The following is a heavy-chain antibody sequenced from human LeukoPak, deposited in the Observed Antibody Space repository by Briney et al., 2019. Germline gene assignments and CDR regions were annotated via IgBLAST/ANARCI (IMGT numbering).Heavy chain of an antibody. CDR2: IYSDNT. D-gene: IGHD4/OR15-4a*01. J-gene: IGHJ4*02. Sequence: GGSLRLSCTVSRFTVSSNSMSWVRQAPGKGLEWVSFIYSDNTHYSDSVKGRFTISRDNSKNTLYLQMNSLRAEDTAVYYCARRAGAYSHPYDYWGQGTLVTVSS. V-gene: IGHV3-53*01. CDR1: RFTVSSNS. CDR3: ARRAGAYSHPYDY.